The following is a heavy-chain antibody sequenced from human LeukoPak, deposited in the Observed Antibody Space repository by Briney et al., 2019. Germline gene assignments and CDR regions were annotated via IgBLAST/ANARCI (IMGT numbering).Heavy chain of an antibody. V-gene: IGHV4-39*01. CDR3: ARIYTEGPYYDILTGYPLDYYYMDV. D-gene: IGHD3-9*01. J-gene: IGHJ6*03. CDR2: IYYSGST. CDR1: GGSISSSSYY. Sequence: SETLSLTCTVSGGSISSSSYYWGWIRQPPGKGLEWIGSIYYSGSTYYNPSLKSRVTISVDTSKNQFSLKLSSVTAADTAVYYCARIYTEGPYYDILTGYPLDYYYMDVWGKGTTVTISS.